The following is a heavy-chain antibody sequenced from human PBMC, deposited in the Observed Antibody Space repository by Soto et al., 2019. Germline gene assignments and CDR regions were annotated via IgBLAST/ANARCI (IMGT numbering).Heavy chain of an antibody. CDR2: MNPNSGNT. V-gene: IGHV1-8*01. D-gene: IGHD1-20*01. CDR3: ARGKDSVFDYYHGMDV. CDR1: GYTFTSYD. J-gene: IGHJ6*02. Sequence: ASVKVSCKASGYTFTSYDINWVRQATGQGLEWMGWMNPNSGNTGYAQKFQGRVTMTRNTSISTAYMELSSLRSEDTAVYYCARGKDSVFDYYHGMDVWGQGTTVTVSS.